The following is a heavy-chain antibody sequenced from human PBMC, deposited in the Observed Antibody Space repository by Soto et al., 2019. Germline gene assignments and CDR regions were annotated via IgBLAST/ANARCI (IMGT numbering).Heavy chain of an antibody. V-gene: IGHV4-30-4*01. J-gene: IGHJ4*02. Sequence: SETLSLTCTVSGGSTSSDNYWSWIRQPPGKGLEWIGHIYYSGNTDYNPPLKSRLAISIDTSKNQFSLKLSSVTAADTAVYFCAREGGESSDGLYYFDSWGQGSLVTVSS. CDR3: AREGGESSDGLYYFDS. CDR2: IYYSGNT. CDR1: GGSTSSDNY. D-gene: IGHD3-16*01.